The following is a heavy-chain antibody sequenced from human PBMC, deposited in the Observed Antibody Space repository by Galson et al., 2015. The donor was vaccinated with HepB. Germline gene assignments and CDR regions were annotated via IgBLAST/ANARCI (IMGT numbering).Heavy chain of an antibody. D-gene: IGHD4-17*01. CDR3: AKVGKRGDDYALGTTYYFDY. Sequence: SLRLSCAASGFTFSSYGMHWVRQAPGKGLEWVAVISYDGGNKYYADSVKGRFTISRDNSKNTLYLQMNSLRAEDTAVYYCAKVGKRGDDYALGTTYYFDYWGQGTLVTVSS. V-gene: IGHV3-30*18. CDR2: ISYDGGNK. CDR1: GFTFSSYG. J-gene: IGHJ4*02.